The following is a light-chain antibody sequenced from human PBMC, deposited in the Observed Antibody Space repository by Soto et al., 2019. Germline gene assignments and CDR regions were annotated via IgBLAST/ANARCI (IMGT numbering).Light chain of an antibody. CDR3: SSNAGSNNLV. Sequence: QSALTQPPPASGSPGQSVTISCTGTSSDVGGYNYVSWYQQHPGKAPKLMIYEVSKRPSGVPDRFSGSKSGNTASLTVSGLQAEDEAEYYCSSNAGSNNLVFGGGTKLTVL. CDR1: SSDVGGYNY. V-gene: IGLV2-8*01. CDR2: EVS. J-gene: IGLJ2*01.